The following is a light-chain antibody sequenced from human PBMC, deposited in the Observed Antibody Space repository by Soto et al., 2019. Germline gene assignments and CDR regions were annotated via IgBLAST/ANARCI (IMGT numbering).Light chain of an antibody. CDR1: QSVSSN. CDR3: QQYNNWPRT. J-gene: IGKJ1*01. CDR2: GAS. Sequence: EIVMTQSPATLSVSPGERATLSCRASQSVSSNLAWYQQKPGQAPRLLIYGASTRATGIPARLSGSGSGTDFTLSINSLQSEDFAVYYCQQYNNWPRTFGQGTKVEIK. V-gene: IGKV3-15*01.